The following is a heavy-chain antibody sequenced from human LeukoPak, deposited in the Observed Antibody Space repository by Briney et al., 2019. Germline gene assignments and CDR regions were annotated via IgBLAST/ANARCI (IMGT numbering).Heavy chain of an antibody. CDR3: ARVAILTGNAFDI. D-gene: IGHD3-9*01. CDR2: ISSSSSYI. V-gene: IGHV3-21*01. J-gene: IGHJ3*02. CDR1: GFTFSSYS. Sequence: GGSLRLSCAASGFTFSSYSMNWVRQAPGKGLEWVSSISSSSSYIYYADSVKGRFTISRDNAKNSLYLQMNSLRAEDTAFYYCARVAILTGNAFDIWGQGTMVTVSS.